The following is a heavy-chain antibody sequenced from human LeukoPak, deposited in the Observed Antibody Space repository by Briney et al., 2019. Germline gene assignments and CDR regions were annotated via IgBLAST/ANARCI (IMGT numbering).Heavy chain of an antibody. Sequence: PSETLSLTCTVSGGSISSYYWSWIRQPPGKGLEWLGYIYYSGSTNYNPSLKSRVTISVDTSKNQFSLKLSSVTAADTAVYYCARHNSYGYYYYYYYYMDVWGKGTTVTVSS. D-gene: IGHD5-18*01. CDR1: GGSISSYY. V-gene: IGHV4-59*01. J-gene: IGHJ6*03. CDR2: IYYSGST. CDR3: ARHNSYGYYYYYYYYMDV.